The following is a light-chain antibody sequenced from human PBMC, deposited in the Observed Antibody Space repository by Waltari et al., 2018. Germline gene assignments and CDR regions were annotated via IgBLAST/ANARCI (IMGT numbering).Light chain of an antibody. CDR1: QSVSSN. J-gene: IGKJ1*01. Sequence: EIVMTQSPATLSVSPGERATLSCRASQSVSSNLAWYQQKPGQAPRLLIYGASTRATVIQAMVSGSGSGTEVTLTISSLQSEDFAVYYCQQYNNWPWTFGQGTKVEIK. V-gene: IGKV3-15*01. CDR2: GAS. CDR3: QQYNNWPWT.